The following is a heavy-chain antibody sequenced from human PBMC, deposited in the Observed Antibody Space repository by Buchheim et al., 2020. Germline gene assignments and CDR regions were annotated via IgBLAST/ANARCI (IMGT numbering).Heavy chain of an antibody. CDR2: IYYSGNT. Sequence: QVQLQQWGAGLLKPSQTLSLTCTVSGGSISSGDYYWSWIRQPPGKGLEWIGYIYYSGNTYYNPSLKSRVTISADTSKNQFSLKLSSVTAADTAVYYCARGITGTPLFYDYWGQGTL. D-gene: IGHD1-7*01. CDR3: ARGITGTPLFYDY. CDR1: GGSISSGDYY. J-gene: IGHJ4*02. V-gene: IGHV4-30-4*01.